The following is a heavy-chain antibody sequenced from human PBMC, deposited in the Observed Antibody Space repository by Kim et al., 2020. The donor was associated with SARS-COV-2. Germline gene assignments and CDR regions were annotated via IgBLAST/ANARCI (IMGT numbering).Heavy chain of an antibody. CDR1: GGTFSSYA. CDR3: ARPQYSGSYFYYYYGMDV. D-gene: IGHD1-26*01. CDR2: IIPIFGTA. Sequence: SVKVSCKASGGTFSSYAISWVRQAPGQGLEWMGGIIPIFGTANYAQKFQGRVTITADESTSTAYMELSSLRSEDTAVYYCARPQYSGSYFYYYYGMDVWGQGTTVTVSS. J-gene: IGHJ6*02. V-gene: IGHV1-69*13.